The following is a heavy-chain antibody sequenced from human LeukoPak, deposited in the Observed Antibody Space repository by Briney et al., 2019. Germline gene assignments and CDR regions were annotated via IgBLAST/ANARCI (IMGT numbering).Heavy chain of an antibody. Sequence: KVPESPSVTPALSVGSPCRGIYYSGWVRQPGGEGLASVATIYYSGTTSYNPSLGSRVTICVDTSKYQFYMKLSSVTAAETAVYYCARLRTAMGTSYYWGQGTLVTVA. V-gene: IGHV4-39*01. CDR1: VGSPCRGIYY. J-gene: IGHJ4*02. D-gene: IGHD5-18*01. CDR3: ARLRTAMGTSYY. CDR2: IYYSGTT.